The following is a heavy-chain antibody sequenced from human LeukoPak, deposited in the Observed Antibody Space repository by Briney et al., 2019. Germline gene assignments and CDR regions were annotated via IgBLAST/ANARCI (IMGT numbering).Heavy chain of an antibody. V-gene: IGHV4-59*01. CDR1: GASISNYY. CDR3: ARAGQFISARPITFDY. J-gene: IGHJ4*02. CDR2: IYYSGST. Sequence: SETLSLTCTVSGASISNYYWCWIRQPPGKGLEWIGYIYYSGSTNSNPSLKSRVTISLDTSKNQFSLKLSSVTAADTAVYYCARAGQFISARPITFDYWGQGALVTVSS. D-gene: IGHD6-6*01.